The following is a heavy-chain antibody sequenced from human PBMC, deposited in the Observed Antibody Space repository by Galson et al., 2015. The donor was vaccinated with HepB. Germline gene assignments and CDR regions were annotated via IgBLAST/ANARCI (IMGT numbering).Heavy chain of an antibody. D-gene: IGHD1-26*01. J-gene: IGHJ4*02. CDR3: ARIRDPASESYYRSFDY. Sequence: SLRLSCAASGFTFSHYCMSWVRQAPGKGLEWVATIKQDGSETYYVDSVKGRFSISRDNAKNSLYLQMNSLRVEDTAVYYCARIRDPASESYYRSFDYWGQGTLVTASS. CDR2: IKQDGSET. CDR1: GFTFSHYC. V-gene: IGHV3-7*01.